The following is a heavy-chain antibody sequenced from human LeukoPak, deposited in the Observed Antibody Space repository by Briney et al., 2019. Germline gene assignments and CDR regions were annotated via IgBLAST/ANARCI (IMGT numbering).Heavy chain of an antibody. J-gene: IGHJ4*02. Sequence: PSETLSLTCTVSGGSISSYYWSWIRQPPGKGREWIGYIYYSGSTNYNPSLKSRVTISVDTSKNQFSLKLSSVTAADTAVYYCARVRKGYFDWLLFDYWGQGTLVTVSS. V-gene: IGHV4-59*01. CDR1: GGSISSYY. CDR3: ARVRKGYFDWLLFDY. CDR2: IYYSGST. D-gene: IGHD3-9*01.